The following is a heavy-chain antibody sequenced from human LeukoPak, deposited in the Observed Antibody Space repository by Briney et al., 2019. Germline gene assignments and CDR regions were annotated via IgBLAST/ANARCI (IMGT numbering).Heavy chain of an antibody. Sequence: SETLSLTCTVSGDSVSSGSYYLSWIRQPPGKGLDCIAYMSPSGTTNYNPSLKSRVTTSVDTSRTQFSLRLSSVTAADTAVYYCARDRPHLRYDFWSGYFSSGSYYYYYGMDVWGQGTTVTVSS. J-gene: IGHJ6*02. CDR1: GDSVSSGSYY. CDR3: ARDRPHLRYDFWSGYFSSGSYYYYYGMDV. D-gene: IGHD3-3*01. V-gene: IGHV4-61*01. CDR2: MSPSGTT.